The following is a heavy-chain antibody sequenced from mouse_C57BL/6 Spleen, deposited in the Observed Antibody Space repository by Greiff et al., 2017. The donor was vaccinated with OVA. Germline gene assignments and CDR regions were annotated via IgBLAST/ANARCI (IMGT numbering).Heavy chain of an antibody. Sequence: QVQLQQSGAELVRPGASVTLSCKASGYTFTDYEMHWVKQTPVHGLEWIGAIDPETGGTAYNQKFKGKAILTADKSSSTAYMELRSLTSEDSAVYYCTHYATVVAPYYFDYWGQGTTLTVSS. CDR2: IDPETGGT. CDR1: GYTFTDYE. D-gene: IGHD1-1*01. J-gene: IGHJ2*01. CDR3: THYATVVAPYYFDY. V-gene: IGHV1-15*01.